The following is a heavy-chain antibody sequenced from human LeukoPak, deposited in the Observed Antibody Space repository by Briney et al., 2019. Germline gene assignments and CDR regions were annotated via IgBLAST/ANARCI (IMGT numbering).Heavy chain of an antibody. CDR3: ARLGTLRPYWYFDL. CDR1: GGSISSSSYY. D-gene: IGHD7-27*01. V-gene: IGHV4-39*07. J-gene: IGHJ2*01. Sequence: SETLSLTCTVSGGSISSSSYYWGWIRQPPGKGLEWIGSIYYSGSTYYNPSLKSRVTISVDTSKNQFSLKLGSVTAADTAVYYCARLGTLRPYWYFDLWGRGTLVTVSS. CDR2: IYYSGST.